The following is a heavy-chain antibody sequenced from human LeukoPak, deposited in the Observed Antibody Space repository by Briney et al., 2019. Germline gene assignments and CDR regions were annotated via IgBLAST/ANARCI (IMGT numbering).Heavy chain of an antibody. D-gene: IGHD6-19*01. CDR1: GGSFSGYY. CDR2: INHSGST. V-gene: IGHV4-34*01. J-gene: IGHJ4*02. CDR3: ARRSIAVAGFDY. Sequence: SETPSLTCAVYGGSFSGYYWSWIRQPPGKGLEWIGEINHSGSTNYNPSLKSRVTISVDTSKNQFSLKLSSVTAADTAVYYCARRSIAVAGFDYWGQGTLVTVSS.